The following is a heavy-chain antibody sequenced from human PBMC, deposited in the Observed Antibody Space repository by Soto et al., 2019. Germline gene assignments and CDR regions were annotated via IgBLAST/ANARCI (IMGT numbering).Heavy chain of an antibody. J-gene: IGHJ3*02. D-gene: IGHD3-22*01. CDR2: ISGSGGST. Sequence: PGGSLRLSCAASGFTFSSYAMSWVRQAPGKGLEWVSAISGSGGSTYYADSVKGRFTISRDNSKNTLYLQMNSLRAEDTAVYYCAKVANYYDSSGPDKAFDIWGQGTMVTVSS. CDR3: AKVANYYDSSGPDKAFDI. CDR1: GFTFSSYA. V-gene: IGHV3-23*01.